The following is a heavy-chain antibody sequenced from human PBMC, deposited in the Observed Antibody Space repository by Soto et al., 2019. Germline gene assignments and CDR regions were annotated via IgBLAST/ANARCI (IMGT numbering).Heavy chain of an antibody. J-gene: IGHJ6*02. D-gene: IGHD4-4*01. CDR2: IYTSGST. V-gene: IGHV4-4*07. CDR1: GGSISSYY. Sequence: QVQLQESGPGLVKPSETLSLTCTVSGGSISSYYWSWIRQPAGKGLEWIGRIYTSGSTNYNPSLKSRVTMLVDTSKNQFSLKLSSVTAADTAVYYCARSYSYGPRPYYYYGMDVWGQGTTVTVSS. CDR3: ARSYSYGPRPYYYYGMDV.